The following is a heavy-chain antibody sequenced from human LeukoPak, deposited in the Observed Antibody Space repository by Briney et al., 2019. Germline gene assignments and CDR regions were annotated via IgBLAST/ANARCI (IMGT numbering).Heavy chain of an antibody. V-gene: IGHV3-53*05. CDR2: IYSGGNT. J-gene: IGHJ4*02. CDR1: GFTVSSNY. Sequence: GGSLRLSCAASGFTVSSNYMSWVRQAPGKGLEWVSFIYSGGNTYYADSVKGRFTISRDNSKNTLYLQMNSLRAEDTAVYYCARDGGYYYGSGSKFPVGYFDYWGQGTLVTVSS. D-gene: IGHD3-10*01. CDR3: ARDGGYYYGSGSKFPVGYFDY.